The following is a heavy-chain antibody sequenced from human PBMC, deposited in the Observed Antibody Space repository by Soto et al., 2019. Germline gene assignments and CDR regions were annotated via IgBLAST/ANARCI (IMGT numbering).Heavy chain of an antibody. V-gene: IGHV4-59*11. CDR3: ARDPVDGYAFFDY. J-gene: IGHJ4*02. Sequence: PSQTLPLTCTVLCGSISDHYWSLILQPPGKGLEWIGYVWYDGSTNYNPSLKSRVTISLDMSERQSSLKLTSVTAADTAVYWCARDPVDGYAFFDYWGQGALVTVSS. CDR1: CGSISDHY. CDR2: VWYDGST. D-gene: IGHD5-12*01.